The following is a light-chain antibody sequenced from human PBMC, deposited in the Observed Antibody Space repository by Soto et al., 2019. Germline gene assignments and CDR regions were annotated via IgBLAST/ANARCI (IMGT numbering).Light chain of an antibody. CDR3: QQYNNWPPWT. J-gene: IGKJ1*01. V-gene: IGKV3-15*01. CDR1: QSVSSN. CDR2: GAS. Sequence: IVMTQSLATLSVSPGERATLSCRASQSVSSNLAWYQQKPGQAPRLLIYGASTRATGIPARFSGSGSGTEFTLTISSLQSEDFAVYYCQQYNNWPPWTFGQGTKVDNK.